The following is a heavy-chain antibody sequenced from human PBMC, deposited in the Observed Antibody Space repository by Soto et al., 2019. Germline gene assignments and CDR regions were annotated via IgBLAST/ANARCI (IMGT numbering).Heavy chain of an antibody. V-gene: IGHV1-3*05. CDR1: GYTFISYA. Sequence: QVQLVQSGAEEKKSGASVKVSCKASGYTFISYAMHWVRQAPGQSLEWMGWINPGNGDTKYSQTLQGRVTLTSDTSANTAYMELTSLNSADTAVYYCAAGGGGSRYWGQGTLVTVSS. J-gene: IGHJ4*02. CDR2: INPGNGDT. CDR3: AAGGGGSRY. D-gene: IGHD2-15*01.